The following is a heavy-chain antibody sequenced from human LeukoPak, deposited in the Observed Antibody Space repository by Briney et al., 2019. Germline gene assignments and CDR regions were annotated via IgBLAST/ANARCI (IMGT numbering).Heavy chain of an antibody. Sequence: PGGSLRLSCVTPGFTLSDYWMNWFRQAPGKGLEWEANIKHDGSDKYYVDSVKGRFAISRDNVKNSLYLQMNSLRVEDTAVYYCARVVVTGEHYRAVDMWGQGTMVTVSS. D-gene: IGHD3-16*01. CDR2: IKHDGSDK. CDR1: GFTLSDYW. CDR3: ARVVVTGEHYRAVDM. J-gene: IGHJ3*02. V-gene: IGHV3-7*01.